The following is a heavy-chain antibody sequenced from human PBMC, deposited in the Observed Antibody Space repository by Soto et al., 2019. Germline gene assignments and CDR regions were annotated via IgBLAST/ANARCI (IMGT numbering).Heavy chain of an antibody. CDR2: IFYSGST. CDR1: GGSISSGGYY. J-gene: IGHJ4*02. Sequence: QVQLQESGPGLVKPSQTLSLTCTVSGGSISSGGYYWSWIRQHPGKGLEWIGYIFYSGSTYYNPSLKSRVTISVDTSKNQFSPKLSSVTAADTAVSSCARAPGDYFDYWGQGTLVPVSS. V-gene: IGHV4-31*03. CDR3: ARAPGDYFDY.